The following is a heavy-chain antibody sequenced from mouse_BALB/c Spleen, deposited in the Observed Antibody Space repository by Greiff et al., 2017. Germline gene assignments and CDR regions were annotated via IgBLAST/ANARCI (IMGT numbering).Heavy chain of an antibody. CDR2: IWAGGST. V-gene: IGHV2-9*02. CDR3: AINWDGDYFDY. CDR1: GFSLTSYG. Sequence: VQRVESGPGLVAPSQSLSITCTVSGFSLTSYGVHWVRQPPGKGLEWLGVIWAGGSTNYNSALMSRLSISKDNSKSQVFLKLNSLQTDDTATYYCAINWDGDYFDYWGQGTTLTVSS. D-gene: IGHD4-1*02. J-gene: IGHJ2*01.